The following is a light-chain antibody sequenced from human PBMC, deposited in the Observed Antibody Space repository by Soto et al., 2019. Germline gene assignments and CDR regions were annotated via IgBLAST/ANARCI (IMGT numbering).Light chain of an antibody. CDR1: QSVSSSY. CDR2: DAS. Sequence: EIVLTQSPGTLSLSPGERATLSCRASQSVSSSYLAWYQQKPGQAPRLLIYDASNRATGIPARLSGSGSGTDFNLTISRLEPEDFAVYYCQQYGRSPYTFGQGTKVDI. J-gene: IGKJ2*01. V-gene: IGKV3-20*01. CDR3: QQYGRSPYT.